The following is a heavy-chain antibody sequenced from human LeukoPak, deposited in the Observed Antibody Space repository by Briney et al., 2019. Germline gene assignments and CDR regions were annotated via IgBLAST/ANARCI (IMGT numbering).Heavy chain of an antibody. CDR3: AREETHGDIGY. Sequence: SETLSLTCAVSGGSISSSNWWSWVRQPPGKGLEWIGEIYHSGSTNYNPSLKSRVTISVDTSKNQFSLKLSSVTAADTAVYYCAREETHGDIGYWGQGTLVTVSS. J-gene: IGHJ4*02. V-gene: IGHV4-4*02. CDR2: IYHSGST. D-gene: IGHD3-10*01. CDR1: GGSISSSNW.